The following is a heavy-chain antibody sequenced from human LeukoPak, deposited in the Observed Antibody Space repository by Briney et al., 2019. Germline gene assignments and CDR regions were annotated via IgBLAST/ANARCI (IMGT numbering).Heavy chain of an antibody. D-gene: IGHD4-17*01. J-gene: IGHJ4*02. Sequence: SDTLSLTCAVYGGSFSGYDWSWIRQPPGKGLEWIGEINHSGSTNCNPSLKSRVTMLVDRSKNRFSLKLSSVTAADTAVYCCARQTLTYLFDYWGQGTLVTVSS. CDR1: GGSFSGYD. CDR3: ARQTLTYLFDY. V-gene: IGHV4-34*01. CDR2: INHSGST.